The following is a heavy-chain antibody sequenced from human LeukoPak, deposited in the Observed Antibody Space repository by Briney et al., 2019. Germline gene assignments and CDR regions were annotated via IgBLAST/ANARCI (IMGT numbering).Heavy chain of an antibody. V-gene: IGHV3-23*01. CDR2: ISASGGST. CDR3: ARRYSGYETADY. J-gene: IGHJ4*02. Sequence: GGFLRLSCAASGFTFNNDPMSWVRQAPGKGLEWVSAISASGGSTDYADSVKGRFTISRDNSKNTLYLQMNSLRAEDTAVYYCARRYSGYETADYWGQGTLVTVSS. CDR1: GFTFNNDP. D-gene: IGHD5-12*01.